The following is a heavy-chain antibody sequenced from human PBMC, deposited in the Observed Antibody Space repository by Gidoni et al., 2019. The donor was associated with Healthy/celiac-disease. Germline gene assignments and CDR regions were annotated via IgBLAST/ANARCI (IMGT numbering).Heavy chain of an antibody. Sequence: EVQLVESGGGLVQPGGSLRLSCAASGFTFSSSEMNWVRQAPGKGLDWVSYISSSGSTIYYADSVKGRFTISRDNAKNSLYLQMNSLRAEDTAVYYCARDQVRDGYNSYYYYGMDVWGQGTTVTVSS. V-gene: IGHV3-48*03. J-gene: IGHJ6*02. CDR1: GFTFSSSE. CDR2: ISSSGSTI. D-gene: IGHD5-12*01. CDR3: ARDQVRDGYNSYYYYGMDV.